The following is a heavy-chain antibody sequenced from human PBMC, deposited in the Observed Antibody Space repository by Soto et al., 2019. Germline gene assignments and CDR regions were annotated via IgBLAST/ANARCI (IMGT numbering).Heavy chain of an antibody. V-gene: IGHV4-34*01. CDR2: INHSGST. D-gene: IGHD5-12*01. Sequence: PSETLSLTCAVYGGSFSGYYWSWIRQPPGKGLEWIGEINHSGSTNYNPSLKSRVTISVDTSKNQFSLKLSSVTAADTAVYYCARESVDIVATFFDYWGQGTLVTVSS. CDR3: ARESVDIVATFFDY. J-gene: IGHJ4*02. CDR1: GGSFSGYY.